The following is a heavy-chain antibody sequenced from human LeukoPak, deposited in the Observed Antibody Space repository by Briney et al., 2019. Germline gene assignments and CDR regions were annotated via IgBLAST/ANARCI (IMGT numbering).Heavy chain of an antibody. D-gene: IGHD5-24*01. CDR2: ISGSGGST. Sequence: GGSLRLSCAASGFTFSSYAMSWVRQAPGKGLEWVSAISGSGGSTYYADSVKGRFTISRDNSKNTLYLQMNSLRAEDTAVYYCAKDSDGDGYSYRYYYYMDVWGKGTTVTVSS. CDR3: AKDSDGDGYSYRYYYYMDV. CDR1: GFTFSSYA. V-gene: IGHV3-23*01. J-gene: IGHJ6*03.